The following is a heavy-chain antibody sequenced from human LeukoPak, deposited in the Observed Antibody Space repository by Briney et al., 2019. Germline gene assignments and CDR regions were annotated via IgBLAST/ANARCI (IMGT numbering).Heavy chain of an antibody. Sequence: GESLKISCKGSGYSFTSYWISWVRQMPGKGLEWMGRIDPSDSYTNYSPSFQGHVTISADKSISTAYLQWSSLKASDTAMYYCGRHYGDYGHYFDYWGQGTLVTVSS. J-gene: IGHJ4*02. CDR1: GYSFTSYW. V-gene: IGHV5-10-1*01. D-gene: IGHD4-17*01. CDR3: GRHYGDYGHYFDY. CDR2: IDPSDSYT.